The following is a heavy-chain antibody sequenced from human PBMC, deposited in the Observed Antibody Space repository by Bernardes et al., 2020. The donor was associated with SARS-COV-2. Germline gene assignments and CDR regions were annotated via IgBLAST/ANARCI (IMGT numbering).Heavy chain of an antibody. V-gene: IGHV1-2*02. Sequence: ASMKVSCKASGYTFTGYYMHWVRQAPGQGLEWMGWINPNSGGTNYAQKFQGRVTMTRDTSISTAYMELSRLRSDDTAVYYCASRYSRDYYYYYGMDVWGQGTTVTVSS. CDR1: GYTFTGYY. CDR3: ASRYSRDYYYYYGMDV. CDR2: INPNSGGT. J-gene: IGHJ6*02. D-gene: IGHD6-13*01.